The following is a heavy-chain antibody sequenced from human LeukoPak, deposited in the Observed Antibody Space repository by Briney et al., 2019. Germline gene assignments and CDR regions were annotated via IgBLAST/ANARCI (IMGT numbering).Heavy chain of an antibody. Sequence: KPSETLSLTCAVYGGSFSGYYWSWIRQPPGKGLEWIGEINHSGSTNYNPSLKSRVTISVDTSKNQFSLKLSSVTAADTAVYYCARAASIDILPGYYTGWFDPWGQGTLVTVSS. D-gene: IGHD3-9*01. V-gene: IGHV4-34*01. CDR1: GGSFSGYY. CDR3: ARAASIDILPGYYTGWFDP. J-gene: IGHJ5*02. CDR2: INHSGST.